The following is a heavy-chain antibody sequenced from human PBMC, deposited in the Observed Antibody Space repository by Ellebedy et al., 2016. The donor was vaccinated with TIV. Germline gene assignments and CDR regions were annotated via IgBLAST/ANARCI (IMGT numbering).Heavy chain of an antibody. J-gene: IGHJ4*02. D-gene: IGHD3-22*01. Sequence: PGGSLRHSCAASGFTVSSNYMSWVRQAPGKGLEWVSVIYSGGSTYYADSVKGRFTISRDNSKNTLYLQMNSLRAEDTAMYYCARGAFNYYDSSTYYFHFDYWGQGTLVTVSS. CDR3: ARGAFNYYDSSTYYFHFDY. V-gene: IGHV3-66*01. CDR1: GFTVSSNY. CDR2: IYSGGST.